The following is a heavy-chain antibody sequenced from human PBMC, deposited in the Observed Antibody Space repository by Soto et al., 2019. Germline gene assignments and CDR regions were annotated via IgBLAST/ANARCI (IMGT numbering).Heavy chain of an antibody. CDR2: INAGNGNT. CDR3: ARDEGYSDSTGYYDY. D-gene: IGHD3-22*01. CDR1: GYTFTSYA. V-gene: IGHV1-3*01. J-gene: IGHJ4*02. Sequence: ASVKVSCKASGYTFTSYAMDWVRQAPGQRLEWMGWINAGNGNTKYSQKFQGRVPITRDTSASTAYMELSSLRSEDTAVYYCARDEGYSDSTGYYDYWGQGPLVT.